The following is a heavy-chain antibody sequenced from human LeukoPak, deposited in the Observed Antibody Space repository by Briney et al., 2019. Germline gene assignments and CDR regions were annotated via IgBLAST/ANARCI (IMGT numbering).Heavy chain of an antibody. V-gene: IGHV1-69*04. CDR2: IIPILGIA. Sequence: SVKLSCKASGGTFSSYTISWLRQAPGQGLEWMGRIIPILGIANYAQTFQGRVTITADKSKSTAYMALSSLRSEDTAVYYCARDPFYYGSGSPFDYWGQGTLVTVSS. J-gene: IGHJ4*02. CDR3: ARDPFYYGSGSPFDY. D-gene: IGHD3-10*01. CDR1: GGTFSSYT.